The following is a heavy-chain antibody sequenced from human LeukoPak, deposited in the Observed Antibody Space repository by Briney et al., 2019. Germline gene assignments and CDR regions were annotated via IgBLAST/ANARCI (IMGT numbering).Heavy chain of an antibody. V-gene: IGHV4-38-2*02. CDR3: AREGALPGIDP. CDR2: ISHSGTT. J-gene: IGHJ5*02. Sequence: SETLSLTCAVSGYSITSGFSWGWIRQPPGKGLEWIGTISHSGTTDYKSTLESRLTISMDTSKNLFSLRLTSVTAADTAVYYCAREGALPGIDPWGQGTLVTVST. CDR1: GYSITSGFS.